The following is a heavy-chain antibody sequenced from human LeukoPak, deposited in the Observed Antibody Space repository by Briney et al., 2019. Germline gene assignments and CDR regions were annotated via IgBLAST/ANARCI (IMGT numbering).Heavy chain of an antibody. CDR3: ARAGHDSSGYSFRLDY. V-gene: IGHV1-2*02. Sequence: GASVKVSCKASGYTFTGYYMHWVRQAPGQRLEWMGWINPSSGDTKYAQNFQDRVIMTRDTSISTSYMDLCRLSSDDTAIYYCARAGHDSSGYSFRLDYWGQGTLVTVSS. CDR1: GYTFTGYY. D-gene: IGHD3-22*01. J-gene: IGHJ4*02. CDR2: INPSSGDT.